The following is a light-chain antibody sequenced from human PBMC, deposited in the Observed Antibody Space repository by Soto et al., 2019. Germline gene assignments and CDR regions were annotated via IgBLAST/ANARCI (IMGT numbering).Light chain of an antibody. CDR3: GTCDSSLSGWV. Sequence: QSVLTQPPSVSAAPGQKVTISCSGSSSNIGNNYVSWYQQLPGTAPKVLIYDNNKRPSGIPDRFSGSKSGTSATLGITGLQTVDEADYYCGTCDSSLSGWVFGGGTKLTVL. CDR1: SSNIGNNY. CDR2: DNN. J-gene: IGLJ3*02. V-gene: IGLV1-51*01.